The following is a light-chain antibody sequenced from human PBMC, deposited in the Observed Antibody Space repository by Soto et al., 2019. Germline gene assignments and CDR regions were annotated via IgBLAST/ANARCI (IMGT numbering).Light chain of an antibody. Sequence: EVVMTQSPATLSVSPGGRATLFCRASQTVASNLAWYQQKPGQPPRLLIYAAATWATGVPDRFSGSGSETEFTLTVSSLQSEDFAVYYCQQYNVWPPITFGQGTRLEIK. CDR2: AAA. CDR3: QQYNVWPPIT. CDR1: QTVASN. J-gene: IGKJ5*01. V-gene: IGKV3-15*01.